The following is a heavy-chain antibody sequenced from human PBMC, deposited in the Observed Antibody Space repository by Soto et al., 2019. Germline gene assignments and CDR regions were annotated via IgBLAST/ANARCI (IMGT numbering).Heavy chain of an antibody. CDR1: GCKIDYYW. D-gene: IGHD2-21*02. CDR3: ARGGDPDY. Sequence: GPSIRLSSVAPGCKIDYYWMHWVRQAPGGGLMWISRLQTDGSHPAYADSVKGRFTISRDNAKNTLYLQMNNLRVEDTAIYYCARGGDPDYWGQGTLVTVSS. CDR2: LQTDGSHP. V-gene: IGHV3-74*01. J-gene: IGHJ4*02.